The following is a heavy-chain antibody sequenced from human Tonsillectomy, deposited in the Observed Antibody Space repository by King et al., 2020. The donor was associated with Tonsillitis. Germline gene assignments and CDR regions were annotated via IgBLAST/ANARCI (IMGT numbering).Heavy chain of an antibody. CDR3: AREFGDYGGNWFDP. D-gene: IGHD4-17*01. CDR1: GYTFTGHY. V-gene: IGHV1-2*02. CDR2: INPNSGGT. Sequence: QLVQSGAEVKKPGASVKVSCKASGYTFTGHYMHWVRQAPGQGLEWMGWINPNSGGTNYAQKFQGRVTMTRDTSISTAYMELSRLRSDDTAIYYCAREFGDYGGNWFDPWGQGTLVTVSS. J-gene: IGHJ5*02.